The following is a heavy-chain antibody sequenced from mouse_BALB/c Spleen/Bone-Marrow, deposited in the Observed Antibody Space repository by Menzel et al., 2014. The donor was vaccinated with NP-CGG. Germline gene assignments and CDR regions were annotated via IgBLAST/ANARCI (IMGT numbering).Heavy chain of an antibody. D-gene: IGHD4-1*01. CDR3: ARKENWAYAMDY. V-gene: IGHV1S56*01. CDR1: GYTFTSYY. Sequence: VQLQQSGPELVKPGASVKMSCKASGYTFTSYYIHWVKQRPGQGLEWIGWIYPGDGRTKYNEKFKGKTTLTADKSSSTAYMLLSSLTSEDSAIYFCARKENWAYAMDYWGQGTSVTVSS. J-gene: IGHJ4*01. CDR2: IYPGDGRT.